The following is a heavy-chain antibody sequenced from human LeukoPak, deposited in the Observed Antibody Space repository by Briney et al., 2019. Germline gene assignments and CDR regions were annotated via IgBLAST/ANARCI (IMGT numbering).Heavy chain of an antibody. V-gene: IGHV4-59*12. CDR2: IYYSGST. CDR3: ARGRALLWFGELYSFDY. Sequence: SETLSLTCTVSGGSISSYYWSWIRQPPGKGLEWIGYIYYSGSTNYNPSLKSRVTISVDTSKNLFSLKLSSVTAADTAVYYCARGRALLWFGELYSFDYWGQGTLVTVSS. D-gene: IGHD3-10*01. CDR1: GGSISSYY. J-gene: IGHJ4*02.